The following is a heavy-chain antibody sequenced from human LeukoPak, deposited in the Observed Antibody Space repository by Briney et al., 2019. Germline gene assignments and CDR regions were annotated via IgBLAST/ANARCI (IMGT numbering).Heavy chain of an antibody. V-gene: IGHV3-74*01. CDR3: AGHHQAYSRTY. J-gene: IGHJ4*02. CDR2: INSDGSST. D-gene: IGHD6-13*01. Sequence: GGSLRLSCAASGFTFSSYWMHWVRQAPGKGLVWVSRINSDGSSTSYADSVKGRFTISRDNAKNTLYLQMNSLRAEDTAVYYCAGHHQAYSRTYWGQGTLVTVPS. CDR1: GFTFSSYW.